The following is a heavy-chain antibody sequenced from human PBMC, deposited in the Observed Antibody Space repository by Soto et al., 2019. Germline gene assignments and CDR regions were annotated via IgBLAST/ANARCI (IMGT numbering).Heavy chain of an antibody. D-gene: IGHD2-21*02. J-gene: IGHJ6*02. V-gene: IGHV3-74*01. CDR3: AKDLDCGGDCLWLVTKSYYYYGMDV. CDR2: INGGGGST. CDR1: GFTFSSYW. Sequence: PGGSLRLSCAASGFTFSSYWMHWVRQAPGKGLVWVSRINGGGGSTYYADSVKGRFTISRDNSKNTLYLQMNSLRAEDTAVYYCAKDLDCGGDCLWLVTKSYYYYGMDVWGQGTTVTVSS.